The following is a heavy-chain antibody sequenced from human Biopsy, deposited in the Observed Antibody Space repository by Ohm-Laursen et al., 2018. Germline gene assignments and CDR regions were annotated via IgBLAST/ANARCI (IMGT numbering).Heavy chain of an antibody. V-gene: IGHV1-2*02. D-gene: IGHD3-22*01. CDR1: GYTFTSYH. J-gene: IGHJ5*02. CDR2: INATTGAT. CDR3: TRGGYYYDSLAYYYWFDP. Sequence: GASVKVSCKASGYTFTSYHVHWVRQAPGQGLEWMGWINATTGATNYAQKFQGRVTMTRDTSISTAYVDLSSLRSDDTAVYYCTRGGYYYDSLAYYYWFDPWGQGTLVTVSS.